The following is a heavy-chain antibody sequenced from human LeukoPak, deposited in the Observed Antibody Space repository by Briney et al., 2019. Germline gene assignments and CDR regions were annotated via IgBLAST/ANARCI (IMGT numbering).Heavy chain of an antibody. V-gene: IGHV5-51*01. CDR3: ARRYPLAGDAFNI. CDR1: GYSFTNYW. CDR2: IYPGDSDT. D-gene: IGHD2-15*01. Sequence: GESLQISCTVSGYSFTNYWIGWVRQMPGKGLEWMGIIYPGDSDTRYSPSFQGQVTISVDKSISTAYLQWSGLKASDTAMYYCARRYPLAGDAFNIWGQGTMVTVSS. J-gene: IGHJ3*02.